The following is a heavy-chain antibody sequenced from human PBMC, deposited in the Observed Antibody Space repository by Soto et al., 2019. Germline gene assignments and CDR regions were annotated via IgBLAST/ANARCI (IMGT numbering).Heavy chain of an antibody. V-gene: IGHV4-30-2*01. J-gene: IGHJ5*02. CDR3: ATGYDWFDP. Sequence: SDTLSLTCAVSGGSISIGGYSWSWIRQPPGKGLEWIGYIYHSGSTYYNPSLKSRVTISVDRSKNQFSLKVSSVTAADTAVYYGATGYDWFDPWGQGALVTVSS. D-gene: IGHD3-9*01. CDR2: IYHSGST. CDR1: GGSISIGGYS.